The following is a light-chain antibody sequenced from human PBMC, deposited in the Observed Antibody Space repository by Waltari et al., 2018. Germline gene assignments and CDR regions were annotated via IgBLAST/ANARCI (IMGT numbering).Light chain of an antibody. CDR1: QSVSSY. CDR2: DAS. J-gene: IGKJ4*01. V-gene: IGKV3-11*01. Sequence: DIVLTQSPATLSLSPGERATLSCRASQSVSSYLDWYQQKPGQAPRLLIYDASNRATGIPARFSGSGSGTDFTLTISSLEPEDFAVYYCQQRSNWPRLTFGGGTKVEIK. CDR3: QQRSNWPRLT.